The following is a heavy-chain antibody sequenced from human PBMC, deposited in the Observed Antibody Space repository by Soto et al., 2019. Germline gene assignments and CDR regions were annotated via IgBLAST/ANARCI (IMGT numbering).Heavy chain of an antibody. V-gene: IGHV3-23*01. CDR3: AKRRVWTRGYSYGYEP. J-gene: IGHJ5*02. D-gene: IGHD5-18*01. CDR1: GFTFSSYA. Sequence: GGSLRLSCAASGFTFSSYAMSWVRQAPGKGLEWVSAISGSGGSTYYADSVKGRFTISRDNSKNTLYRQMNSLRAEDTAVYYCAKRRVWTRGYSYGYEPWGQGTLVTVSS. CDR2: ISGSGGST.